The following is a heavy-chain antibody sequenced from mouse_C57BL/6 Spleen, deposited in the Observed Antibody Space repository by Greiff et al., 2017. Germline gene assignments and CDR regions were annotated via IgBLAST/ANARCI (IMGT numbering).Heavy chain of an antibody. CDR3: ARHEDGSLCYDYDGFAY. CDR1: GYTFTEYT. Sequence: VQLQQSGAELVKPGASVKLSCKASGYTFTEYTIHWVKQRSGQGLEWIGWFYPGSGSIKYNEKFKDKATLTADKSSSTVYMELSRLTSEDSAVYFCARHEDGSLCYDYDGFAYWGQGTLVTVSA. CDR2: FYPGSGSI. J-gene: IGHJ3*01. D-gene: IGHD2-4*01. V-gene: IGHV1-62-2*01.